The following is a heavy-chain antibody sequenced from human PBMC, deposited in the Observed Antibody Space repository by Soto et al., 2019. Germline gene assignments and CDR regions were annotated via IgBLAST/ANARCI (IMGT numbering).Heavy chain of an antibody. D-gene: IGHD4-4*01. CDR3: LRRGNTKGHVY. J-gene: IGHJ4*02. V-gene: IGHV5-51*01. Sequence: GESLKISCKGSGYTFYSYWIAWVRQLPGQGLEWMGIIYPDDSNTRYSPSFQGQVTISADKSITTAYLQWSSLKASDTAMYYCLRRGNTKGHVYWGQGTLVTVSS. CDR1: GYTFYSYW. CDR2: IYPDDSNT.